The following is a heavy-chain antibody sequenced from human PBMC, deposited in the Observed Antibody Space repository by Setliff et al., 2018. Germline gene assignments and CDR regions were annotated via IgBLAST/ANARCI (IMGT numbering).Heavy chain of an antibody. Sequence: GESLKISCATSGFTFSSYAMSWVRQAPGKGLEWVSAMSASGTSTYHADSVKGRFTISGDNSKNTLYLQMNSLRAEDTAVYFCAKSPVAYCSGAVCYPFDYWGQGTLVTVS. D-gene: IGHD2-8*02. CDR3: AKSPVAYCSGAVCYPFDY. J-gene: IGHJ4*02. CDR2: MSASGTST. V-gene: IGHV3-23*01. CDR1: GFTFSSYA.